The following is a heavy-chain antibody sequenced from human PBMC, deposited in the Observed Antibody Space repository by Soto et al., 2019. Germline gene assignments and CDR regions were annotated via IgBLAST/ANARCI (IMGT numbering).Heavy chain of an antibody. CDR1: GGSFSGYY. J-gene: IGHJ4*02. V-gene: IGHV4-34*01. Sequence: ETLSLTCAVYGGSFSGYYWSWIRQPPGKGLEWIGEINHSGSTNYNPSLKSRVTISVDTSKNQFSLKLSSVTAADTAVYYCARVPSSYSSINYWGQGTLVTVSS. CDR3: ARVPSSYSSINY. CDR2: INHSGST. D-gene: IGHD6-13*01.